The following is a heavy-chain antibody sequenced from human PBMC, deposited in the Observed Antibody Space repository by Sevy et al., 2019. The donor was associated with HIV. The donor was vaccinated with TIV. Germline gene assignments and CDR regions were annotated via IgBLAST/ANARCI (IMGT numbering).Heavy chain of an antibody. CDR3: AKEGYYYDSRSYDWFDP. Sequence: GGSLRLSCAASGFNFSPYAMHWVRQAPGEGLEWVAVISNDGRNENYADSVKGRFTISRDNSKNTMFLQMNSLRVEDTAVYYCAKEGYYYDSRSYDWFDPWGQGTLVTVSS. CDR1: GFNFSPYA. J-gene: IGHJ5*02. V-gene: IGHV3-30*18. CDR2: ISNDGRNE. D-gene: IGHD3-22*01.